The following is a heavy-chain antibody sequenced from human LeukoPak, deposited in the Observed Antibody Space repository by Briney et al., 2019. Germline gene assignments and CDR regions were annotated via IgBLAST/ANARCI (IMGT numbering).Heavy chain of an antibody. D-gene: IGHD2-2*01. CDR1: GGSFSGYY. V-gene: IGHV4-34*01. CDR3: ASSTGGDIVVVPAALGAYYFDY. CDR2: INHSGST. J-gene: IGHJ4*02. Sequence: SETLSLTCAVYGGSFSGYYWSWIRQPPGKGLEWIGEINHSGSTNYNPSLKSRVTISVDTSKNQFSLKLSSVTAADTAVYYCASSTGGDIVVVPAALGAYYFDYWGQGTLVTVSS.